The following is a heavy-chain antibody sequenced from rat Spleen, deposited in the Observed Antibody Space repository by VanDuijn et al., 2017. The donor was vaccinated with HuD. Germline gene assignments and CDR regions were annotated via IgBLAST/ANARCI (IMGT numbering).Heavy chain of an antibody. CDR1: GFTFTNYD. Sequence: EVRLVESGGGLVQPGRSLKLSCAASGFTFTNYDMAWVRQAPTKGLEWIASISTGGGNTYYRDSVKGRFTISRDNAKKTQYLQMDSLRSEDTATYYCARGYVMDAWGQGASVTVSS. CDR2: ISTGGGNT. V-gene: IGHV5S13*01. CDR3: ARGYVMDA. J-gene: IGHJ4*01.